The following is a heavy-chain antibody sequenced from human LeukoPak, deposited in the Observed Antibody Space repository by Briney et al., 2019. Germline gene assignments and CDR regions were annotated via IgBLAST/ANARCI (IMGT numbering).Heavy chain of an antibody. V-gene: IGHV1-2*02. D-gene: IGHD3-3*01. J-gene: IGHJ6*02. Sequence: ASVKVSCKASGYTFTGYYMHWVRQAPGQGLEWMGWINPNSGGTNYAQKFQGRVTMTRDTSISTAYMELSRLRSDDTAVYYCATDYDFWSGYSNGYGMDVWGQGTTVTVSS. CDR1: GYTFTGYY. CDR2: INPNSGGT. CDR3: ATDYDFWSGYSNGYGMDV.